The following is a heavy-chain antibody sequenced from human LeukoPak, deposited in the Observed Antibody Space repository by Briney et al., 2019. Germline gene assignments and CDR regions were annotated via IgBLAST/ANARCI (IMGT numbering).Heavy chain of an antibody. J-gene: IGHJ5*02. CDR1: GGSIGSYY. D-gene: IGHD3-10*01. CDR2: IYYSGST. CDR3: ARDRLAIIT. Sequence: PSETLSLTCTVSGGSIGSYYWSWIRQPPGKGLEWIGYIYYSGSTNYNPSLKSRVTISVDTSKNQFSLKLSSVTAADTAVYYCARDRLAIITWGQGTLVTVSS. V-gene: IGHV4-59*01.